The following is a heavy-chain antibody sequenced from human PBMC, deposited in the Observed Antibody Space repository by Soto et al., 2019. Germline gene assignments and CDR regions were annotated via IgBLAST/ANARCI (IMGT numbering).Heavy chain of an antibody. CDR1: GFTFNNYG. V-gene: IGHV3-33*01. D-gene: IGHD6-13*01. CDR3: ARRQISPPARGAAAARGGMDV. Sequence: QVQLVESGGGVVQPGRSLRLSCAASGFTFNNYGMHWVRQAPGKGLEWVAVIWNDGSGYYYANSVKGRFTISRDNSKNTLYLQMSSLIAEDTAVYYCARRQISPPARGAAAARGGMDVWGQGTTVTVSS. J-gene: IGHJ6*02. CDR2: IWNDGSGY.